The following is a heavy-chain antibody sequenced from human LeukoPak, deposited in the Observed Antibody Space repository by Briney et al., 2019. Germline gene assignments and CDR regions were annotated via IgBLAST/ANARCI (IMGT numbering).Heavy chain of an antibody. CDR1: GFAFNTYS. D-gene: IGHD1-26*01. CDR3: AREISWGALDY. V-gene: IGHV3-21*01. J-gene: IGHJ4*02. CDR2: ISSRSDYI. Sequence: GGSLRLSCAASGFAFNTYSMNCVRQAPGKGLEWVSSISSRSDYIYYADSLKGRFTISRDNAKNSLYLQMNSLRAEDTAVYYCAREISWGALDYWGQGTLVTVSS.